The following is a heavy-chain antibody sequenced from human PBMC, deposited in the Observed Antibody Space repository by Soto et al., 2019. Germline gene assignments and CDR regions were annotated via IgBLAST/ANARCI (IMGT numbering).Heavy chain of an antibody. CDR2: ISSNGGST. J-gene: IGHJ6*02. CDR1: GFTFSSYA. V-gene: IGHV3-64*01. Sequence: EVQLVESGGGLVQPGGYRRLSCAASGFTFSSYAMHWVRQAPGKGLEYVSVISSNGGSTYYANSVKGRFTISRDNSKNTLYLQMGSLRAEDMAVYYCARAIWETYGMDVWGQGTTVTVSS. CDR3: ARAIWETYGMDV. D-gene: IGHD3-9*01.